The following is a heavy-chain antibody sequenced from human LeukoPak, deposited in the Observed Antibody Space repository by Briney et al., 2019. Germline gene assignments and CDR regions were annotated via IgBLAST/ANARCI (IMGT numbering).Heavy chain of an antibody. J-gene: IGHJ4*02. D-gene: IGHD2-15*01. V-gene: IGHV4-34*01. CDR1: GRSFSGYY. CDR3: ASGTEYCSGGSCSRYFDY. CDR2: INHSGST. Sequence: SETLSLTSPLLGRSFSGYYWSWIRQPPAKGLESIGVINHSGSTNYNPSLKSRVTISVDTSKNQFSLKLSSVTAADTAVYYCASGTEYCSGGSCSRYFDYWGQGTLVTVSS.